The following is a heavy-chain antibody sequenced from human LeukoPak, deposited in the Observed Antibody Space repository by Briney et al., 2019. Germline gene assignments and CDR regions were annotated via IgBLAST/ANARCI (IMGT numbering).Heavy chain of an antibody. Sequence: SVKVSCKASGGTFSSYAISWVRQAPGQGLEWMGGIIPIFGTANYAQKFQGRVTITADESTSTAYMELSSLRSDDTAVYYCARADRLSNYVQFLYYYYYMDVWGKGTTVTVSS. CDR3: ARADRLSNYVQFLYYYYYMDV. J-gene: IGHJ6*03. V-gene: IGHV1-69*01. D-gene: IGHD4-11*01. CDR1: GGTFSSYA. CDR2: IIPIFGTA.